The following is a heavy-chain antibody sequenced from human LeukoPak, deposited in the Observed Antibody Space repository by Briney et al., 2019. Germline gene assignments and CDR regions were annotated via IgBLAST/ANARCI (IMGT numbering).Heavy chain of an antibody. Sequence: SETLSLTCTVSGGSISSSNYYWGWIRQPPGKGLEWIGRIYTSGSTNYNPSLKSRVTISVDTSKNQFSLKLSSVTAADTAVYYCARTSSANDYWGQGTLVTVSS. CDR1: GGSISSSNYY. V-gene: IGHV4-61*02. D-gene: IGHD2-2*01. CDR3: ARTSSANDY. CDR2: IYTSGST. J-gene: IGHJ4*02.